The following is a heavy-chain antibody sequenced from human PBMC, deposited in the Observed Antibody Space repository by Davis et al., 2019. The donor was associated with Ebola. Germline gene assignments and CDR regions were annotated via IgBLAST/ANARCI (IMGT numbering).Heavy chain of an antibody. V-gene: IGHV3-73*01. J-gene: IGHJ4*02. CDR3: TTPSRDGYNR. CDR2: IRSKANSYAT. D-gene: IGHD5-24*01. CDR1: GFTFSGSA. Sequence: GESLKISCAASGFTFSGSAMHWVRQASGKGLAWVGRIRSKANSYATAYAASVEGRCTISRDDSKHTAYLQMNSLKAEDTAVYYCTTPSRDGYNRWGQGPLVTVSS.